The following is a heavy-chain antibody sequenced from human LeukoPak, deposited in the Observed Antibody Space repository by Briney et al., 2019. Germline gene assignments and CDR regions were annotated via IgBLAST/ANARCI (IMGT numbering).Heavy chain of an antibody. CDR1: GYTFTSYG. Sequence: GAPVKVSCKASGYTFTSYGISWVRQAPGQGLEWMGWISAYNGNTNYAQKLQGRVTMTTDTSTSTAYMELRSLRSDDTAVYYCARAGGSGYYDSSGYYPHAFDIWGQGTMVTVSS. CDR2: ISAYNGNT. CDR3: ARAGGSGYYDSSGYYPHAFDI. J-gene: IGHJ3*02. D-gene: IGHD3-22*01. V-gene: IGHV1-18*01.